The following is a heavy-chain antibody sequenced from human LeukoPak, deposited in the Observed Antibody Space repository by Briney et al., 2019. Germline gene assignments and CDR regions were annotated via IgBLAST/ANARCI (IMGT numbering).Heavy chain of an antibody. D-gene: IGHD2-21*02. V-gene: IGHV3-49*04. CDR3: TREVEVVTAIIDY. CDR2: IRSKAYGGTT. CDR1: GFTFGDYA. J-gene: IGHJ4*02. Sequence: GGSLRLSCTASGFTFGDYAMSWVRQAPGKGLEWVGFIRSKAYGGTTEYAASVKGRFTISRVDSKSIAYLQMNSLKTEDTAVYYCTREVEVVTAIIDYWGQGTLVTVSS.